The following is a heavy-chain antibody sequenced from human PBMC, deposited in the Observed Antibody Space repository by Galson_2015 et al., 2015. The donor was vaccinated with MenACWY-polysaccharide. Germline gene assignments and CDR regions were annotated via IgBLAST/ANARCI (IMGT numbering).Heavy chain of an antibody. J-gene: IGHJ4*01. CDR1: GFTFGTYS. Sequence: LRLSCAASGFTFGTYSMTWVRQSPGRGLEWIGEIHHRTGTDYNASLKSRVTMSEDTSKNQFSLHLKSVTAADTAVYFCARGREKKQLPFDYW. V-gene: IGHV4-34*01. CDR3: ARGREKKQLPFDY. CDR2: IHHRTGT. D-gene: IGHD6-19*01.